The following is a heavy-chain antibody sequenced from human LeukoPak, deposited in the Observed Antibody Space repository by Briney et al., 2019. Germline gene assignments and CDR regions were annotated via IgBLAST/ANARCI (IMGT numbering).Heavy chain of an antibody. Sequence: GGSLRLSCAASGFTFSSYSMNWVRQAPGKGLEWVAFIRYDGSNKYYADSVKGRFTISRDNSKNTLYLQMNSLRAEDTAVYYCANTRYYYDSSGFSLDYWGQGTLVTVSS. J-gene: IGHJ4*02. V-gene: IGHV3-30*02. CDR3: ANTRYYYDSSGFSLDY. CDR2: IRYDGSNK. D-gene: IGHD3-22*01. CDR1: GFTFSSYS.